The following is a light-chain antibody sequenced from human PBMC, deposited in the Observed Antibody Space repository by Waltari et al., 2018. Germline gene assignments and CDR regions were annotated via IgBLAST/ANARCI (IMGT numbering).Light chain of an antibody. CDR1: GSNIGSNY. Sequence: QSVLTQPPSASGTPGQTVTISCSGSGSNIGSNYVRWYEQFPGAAPKLLIYRSNLRPSGVPDRFSGSKSGTSASLAISGLRSEDEADYYCATWDDTVSGYVFGGGTTVTVL. J-gene: IGLJ1*01. CDR3: ATWDDTVSGYV. CDR2: RSN. V-gene: IGLV1-47*01.